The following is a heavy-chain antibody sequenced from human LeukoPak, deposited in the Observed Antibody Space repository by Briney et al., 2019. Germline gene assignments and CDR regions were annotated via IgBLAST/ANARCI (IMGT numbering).Heavy chain of an antibody. CDR3: ARDRGYCSSTSCYGNFDY. CDR2: IIPIFGTA. CDR1: GYTFTSYA. Sequence: ASVKVSCKASGYTFTSYAISWVRQAPGQGLEWMGGIIPIFGTANYAQKFQGRVTITADESTSTAYMELSSLRSEDTAVYYCARDRGYCSSTSCYGNFDYWGQGTLVTVSS. D-gene: IGHD2-2*01. J-gene: IGHJ4*02. V-gene: IGHV1-69*13.